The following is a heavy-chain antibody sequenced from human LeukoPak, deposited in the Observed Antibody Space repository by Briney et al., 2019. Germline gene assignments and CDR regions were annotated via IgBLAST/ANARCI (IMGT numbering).Heavy chain of an antibody. Sequence: GGSLRLSCAAPGFTFDDYAMHWVRQAPGKGLEWVSGISWNSGSIGYADSVKGRFTISRDNAKNSLYLQMNSLRAEDTALYYCAKDSGRGFTILDYWGQGTLVTVSS. J-gene: IGHJ4*02. CDR3: AKDSGRGFTILDY. D-gene: IGHD3-3*01. V-gene: IGHV3-9*01. CDR1: GFTFDDYA. CDR2: ISWNSGSI.